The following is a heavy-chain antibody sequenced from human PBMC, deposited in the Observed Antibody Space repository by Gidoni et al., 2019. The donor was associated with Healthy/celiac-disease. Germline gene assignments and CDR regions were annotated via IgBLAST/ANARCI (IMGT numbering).Heavy chain of an antibody. Sequence: EVQLVQSGAEVKKPGESLRISCKGSGYSFTSYWIRWVRQMPGKGLEWMGRIDPSDSYTNYSPSFQGHVTISADKSISTAYLQWSSLKASDTAMYYCARSVTGYCSGGSCPNWFDPWGQGTLVTVSS. D-gene: IGHD2-15*01. V-gene: IGHV5-10-1*03. CDR1: GYSFTSYW. J-gene: IGHJ5*02. CDR2: IDPSDSYT. CDR3: ARSVTGYCSGGSCPNWFDP.